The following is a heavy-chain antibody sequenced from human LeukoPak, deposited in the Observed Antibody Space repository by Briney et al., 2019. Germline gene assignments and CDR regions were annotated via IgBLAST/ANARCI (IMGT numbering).Heavy chain of an antibody. V-gene: IGHV3-21*01. CDR2: ISSSSSYI. Sequence: GGSLRLSCAASGFTFSSYSMNWVRQAPGKGLEWVSSISSSSSYIYHADSVKGRFTISRDNAKNSLYLQMNSLRAEDTAVYYCARDGSVGTTDNWFDPWGQGTLVTVSS. J-gene: IGHJ5*02. D-gene: IGHD2-21*02. CDR3: ARDGSVGTTDNWFDP. CDR1: GFTFSSYS.